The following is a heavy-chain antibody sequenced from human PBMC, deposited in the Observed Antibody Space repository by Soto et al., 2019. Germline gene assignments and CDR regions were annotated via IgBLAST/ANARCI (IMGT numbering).Heavy chain of an antibody. D-gene: IGHD3-10*01. J-gene: IGHJ4*02. CDR3: AAGGVGEWHYWEF. Sequence: QVQLVQSGAEVKKPGASVKVSCKASGYTFTGYYMHWVRQAPGQGLEWMGWINPNSGGTNYAQKLQGRVTMTSDTSISTAYMELSRLRSDDTAVYYCAAGGVGEWHYWEFWGQGTLVTVSS. V-gene: IGHV1-2*02. CDR2: INPNSGGT. CDR1: GYTFTGYY.